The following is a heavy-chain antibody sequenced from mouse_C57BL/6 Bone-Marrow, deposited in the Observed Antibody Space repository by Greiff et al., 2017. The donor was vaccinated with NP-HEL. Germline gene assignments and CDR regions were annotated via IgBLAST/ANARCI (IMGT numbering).Heavy chain of an antibody. CDR2: IRNKANNHAT. Sequence: EVKVVESGGGLVQPGGSMKLSCAASGFTFSDAWLDWVRQSPEKGLEWVAEIRNKANNHATYYAESVKGRFTISRDDSKSSVYLQMNSLRAEDTGIYYCTRDGYYPYWYFDVWGTGTTVTVSS. CDR3: TRDGYYPYWYFDV. J-gene: IGHJ1*03. CDR1: GFTFSDAW. D-gene: IGHD2-3*01. V-gene: IGHV6-6*01.